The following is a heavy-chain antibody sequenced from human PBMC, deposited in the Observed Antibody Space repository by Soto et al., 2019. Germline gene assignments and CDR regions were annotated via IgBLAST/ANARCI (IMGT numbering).Heavy chain of an antibody. CDR3: AILGYCSGGSCYPGRGYYYYGMDV. CDR2: ISSSGSTI. D-gene: IGHD2-15*01. Sequence: PGGSLRLSFAASGFTFSSYEMNWVRQAPGKGLEWVSYISSSGSTIYYADSVKGRFTISRDNAKNSLYLQMNSLRAEDTAVYYCAILGYCSGGSCYPGRGYYYYGMDVWGQGTTVTVSS. J-gene: IGHJ6*02. V-gene: IGHV3-48*03. CDR1: GFTFSSYE.